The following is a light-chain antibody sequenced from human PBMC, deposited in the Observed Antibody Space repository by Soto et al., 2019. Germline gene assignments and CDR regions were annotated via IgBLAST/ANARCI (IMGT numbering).Light chain of an antibody. CDR3: SSYTSSSTPGVV. Sequence: QSVLTQPPSASGTPGQRVTISCSGSSSNIGSKTVNWYQQLPGTVPKLLIYNSYQRPSGVPDRFSGSKSGNTASLTISGLQAEDEADYYCSSYTSSSTPGVVFGGGTKLTVL. J-gene: IGLJ2*01. V-gene: IGLV1-44*01. CDR1: SSNIGSKT. CDR2: NSY.